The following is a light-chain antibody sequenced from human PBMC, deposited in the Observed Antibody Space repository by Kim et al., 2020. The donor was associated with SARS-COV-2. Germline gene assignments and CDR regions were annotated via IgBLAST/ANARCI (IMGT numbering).Light chain of an antibody. J-gene: IGKJ1*01. CDR2: TAS. Sequence: ASVGDRVTITCRASQGISNNLAWCQQKTGKEPKRLIYTASSLQSGVPSRFSGSGSGTEFTLTISSLQPEDFATYYCLQHYRYPRTFGQGTKVDIK. V-gene: IGKV1-17*03. CDR3: LQHYRYPRT. CDR1: QGISNN.